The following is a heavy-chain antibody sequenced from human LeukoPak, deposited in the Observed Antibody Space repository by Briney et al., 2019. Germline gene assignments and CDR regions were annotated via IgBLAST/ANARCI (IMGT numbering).Heavy chain of an antibody. Sequence: GGSLRLTCAASGFTFSSYAMSWVRQAPGKGLEWVSAVRYSGDSTYYADSVKGRFTISRENSKNTLYLQMNSLRAEDTAVYYCVPFPGIAAAGDYWGQGTLVTVSS. CDR1: GFTFSSYA. D-gene: IGHD6-13*01. J-gene: IGHJ4*02. CDR2: VRYSGDST. V-gene: IGHV3-23*01. CDR3: VPFPGIAAAGDY.